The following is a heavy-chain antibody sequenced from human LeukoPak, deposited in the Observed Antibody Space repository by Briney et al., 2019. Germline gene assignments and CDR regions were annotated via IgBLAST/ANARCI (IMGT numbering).Heavy chain of an antibody. CDR3: ARDGAGSSSWYWGSSDRYFDY. CDR1: GGSISSISYY. D-gene: IGHD6-13*01. Sequence: SETLSLTCTVSGGSISSISYYWDWIRQPPGKGLWWIGSIYYSGSTYYNPALKSRVTISVDTSKNQFSLKLSSVTAADTAVYYCARDGAGSSSWYWGSSDRYFDYWGQGTLVTVSS. J-gene: IGHJ4*02. CDR2: IYYSGST. V-gene: IGHV4-39*07.